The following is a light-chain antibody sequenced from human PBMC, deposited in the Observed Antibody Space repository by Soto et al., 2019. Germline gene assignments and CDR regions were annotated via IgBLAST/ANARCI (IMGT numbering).Light chain of an antibody. Sequence: EVVLTQSPVTLSLSPGERATLSCRASQSFRGLLAWYQQKPGQAPRLLIYDAYNRATGIPPRFSGSGSGTGFTLTISSLEPEDSAVYYCQQRHMWPITVGQGTRLEIK. CDR3: QQRHMWPIT. CDR1: QSFRGL. V-gene: IGKV3-11*01. CDR2: DAY. J-gene: IGKJ5*01.